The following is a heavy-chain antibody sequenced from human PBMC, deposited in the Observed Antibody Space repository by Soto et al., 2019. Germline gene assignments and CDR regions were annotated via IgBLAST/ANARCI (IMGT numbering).Heavy chain of an antibody. CDR3: AYRVLRTVFGLVTTTAIYFDF. D-gene: IGHD3-3*01. CDR2: LYWDDDK. V-gene: IGHV2-5*02. CDR1: GFSLTTSGVG. J-gene: IGHJ4*02. Sequence: QITLNESGPPQVNPRQTLTLTCTFSGFSLTTSGVGVGWIRQSPGKAPEWLALLYWDDDKGYSPSLKSRLTITKYTSKNQVVLTMADLGPADTATYYCAYRVLRTVFGLVTTTAIYFDFWGQGTPVAVSS.